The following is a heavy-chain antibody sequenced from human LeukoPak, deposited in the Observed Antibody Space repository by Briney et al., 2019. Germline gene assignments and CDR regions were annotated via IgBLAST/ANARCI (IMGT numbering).Heavy chain of an antibody. Sequence: SETLSLTCDVYGGSFTGYYWSWIRQPPGKGLEGIGEINHSGSTNNNPSLKSRVTISVDTYKVQSSLKLSSVPAADTAVYYCGSLPVLRLLGFGYWGQGTLVTVSS. D-gene: IGHD3-3*01. CDR2: INHSGST. J-gene: IGHJ4*02. CDR3: GSLPVLRLLGFGY. CDR1: GGSFTGYY. V-gene: IGHV4-34*01.